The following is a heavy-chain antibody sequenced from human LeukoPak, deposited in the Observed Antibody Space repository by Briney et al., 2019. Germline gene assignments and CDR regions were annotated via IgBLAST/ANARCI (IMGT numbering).Heavy chain of an antibody. CDR3: ARGTPPPGIAVAGTFDY. Sequence: PSETLSLTCTVSGGSISSYYWSWIRQPPGRGLEWIGYIYYSGGTNYNPSLKSRVTISVDTSKNQFSLKLSSVTAADTAVYYCARGTPPPGIAVAGTFDYWGQGTLVTVSS. J-gene: IGHJ4*02. D-gene: IGHD6-19*01. CDR2: IYYSGGT. V-gene: IGHV4-59*08. CDR1: GGSISSYY.